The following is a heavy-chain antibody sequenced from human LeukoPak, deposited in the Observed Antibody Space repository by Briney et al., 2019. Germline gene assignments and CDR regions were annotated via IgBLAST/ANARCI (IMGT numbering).Heavy chain of an antibody. Sequence: GGSLRLSCTASGFTFGDYAMTWVRQAPGKGLEWVGFIRSKVYGGTPEYAASVKGRFTISRDDSKGIAYLQTNSLKTEDTAVYYCTRDQTPYYWGQGTLVTVSS. J-gene: IGHJ4*02. CDR3: TRDQTPYY. CDR2: IRSKVYGGTP. CDR1: GFTFGDYA. V-gene: IGHV3-49*04.